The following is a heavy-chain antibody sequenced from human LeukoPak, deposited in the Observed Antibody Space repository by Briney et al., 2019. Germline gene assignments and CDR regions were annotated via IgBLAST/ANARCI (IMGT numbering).Heavy chain of an antibody. CDR3: ARDLGSSWYSLDY. CDR1: GYTFTGYC. V-gene: IGHV1-2*02. Sequence: ASVKVSCKASGYTFTGYCMHWVRQAPGQGLEWMGWINPNSGGTNYAQKFQGRVTMTRDTSISTAYMELSRLRSDDTAVYYCARDLGSSWYSLDYWGQGTLVTVSS. D-gene: IGHD6-13*01. J-gene: IGHJ4*02. CDR2: INPNSGGT.